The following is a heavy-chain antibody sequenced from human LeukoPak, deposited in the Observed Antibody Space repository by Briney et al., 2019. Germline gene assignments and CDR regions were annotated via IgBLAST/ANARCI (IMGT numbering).Heavy chain of an antibody. CDR2: IRGSGGST. V-gene: IGHV3-23*01. J-gene: IGHJ4*02. D-gene: IGHD6-19*01. CDR3: AKDRYSSGWNQWYFDY. CDR1: AFSFSTYA. Sequence: GGSLRLSCAASAFSFSTYAMHWIRQAPGKGLEWVSAIRGSGGSTYYADSVKGRFTISRDNSKNTLYLQMNSLRAEDTAVYYCAKDRYSSGWNQWYFDYWGQGTLVTVSS.